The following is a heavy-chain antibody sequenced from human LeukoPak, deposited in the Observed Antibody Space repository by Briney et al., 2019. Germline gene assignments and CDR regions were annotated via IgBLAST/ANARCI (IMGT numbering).Heavy chain of an antibody. CDR3: ARDYGSGSPPFDY. Sequence: GRSLRLSCAASGFSFSSYSMNWVRQAPGKGLEGVSYISSSSSTIFYADSVKGRFTISRDNAKNSLYLQMNSLRDEDTAVYYCARDYGSGSPPFDYWGQGTLVIVSS. CDR2: ISSSSSTI. V-gene: IGHV3-48*02. D-gene: IGHD3-10*01. CDR1: GFSFSSYS. J-gene: IGHJ4*02.